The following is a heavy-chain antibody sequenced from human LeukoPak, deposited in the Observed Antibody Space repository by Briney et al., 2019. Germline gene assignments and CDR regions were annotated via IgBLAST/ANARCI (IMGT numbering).Heavy chain of an antibody. V-gene: IGHV4-4*08. CDR2: IYNSGST. CDR1: GGSISSYY. D-gene: IGHD3-10*01. J-gene: IGHJ5*02. Sequence: SSETLSLTCTVSGGSISSYYWSWIRQPPGKGLEWIGYIYNSGSTNYNPPLKSRVSISVDTSKNQFSLKLSSVTAADTAVYYCAREVIGFDPWGQGTLVTVSS. CDR3: AREVIGFDP.